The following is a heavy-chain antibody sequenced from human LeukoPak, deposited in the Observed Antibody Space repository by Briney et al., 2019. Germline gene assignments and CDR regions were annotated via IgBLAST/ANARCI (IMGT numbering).Heavy chain of an antibody. V-gene: IGHV3-23*01. CDR3: AKVRDYDYVWGSYRYGSFDY. CDR1: GFTFISYA. Sequence: GGSLRLSCAASGFTFISYAMSWVRQAPGKGLEWVSAISGSGGSTYYADSVKGRFTISRDNSKNTLYLQMNSLRAEDTAVYYCAKVRDYDYVWGSYRYGSFDYWGQGTLVTVSS. CDR2: ISGSGGST. J-gene: IGHJ4*02. D-gene: IGHD3-16*02.